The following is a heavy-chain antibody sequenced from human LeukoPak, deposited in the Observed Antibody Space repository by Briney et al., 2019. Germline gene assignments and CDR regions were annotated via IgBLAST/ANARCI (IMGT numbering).Heavy chain of an antibody. D-gene: IGHD4-17*01. V-gene: IGHV4-59*01. Sequence: PSETLSLTCTVSGGSISSYYWSWIRQPPGKGLEWIGHIYYSGSTNYNPSLKSRVTISVDTSKNQFSLKLSSVTAADTDVYYCARDDYGDFQGAFDIWGQGTMVTVSS. CDR1: GGSISSYY. J-gene: IGHJ3*02. CDR2: IYYSGST. CDR3: ARDDYGDFQGAFDI.